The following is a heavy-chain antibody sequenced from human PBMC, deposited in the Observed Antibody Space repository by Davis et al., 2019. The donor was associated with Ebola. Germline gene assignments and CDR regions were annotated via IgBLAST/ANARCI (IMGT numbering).Heavy chain of an antibody. CDR3: ARDSRWLVPGTYYYYGMDV. CDR2: INHAGTP. J-gene: IGHJ6*02. CDR1: GGSFGGYS. Sequence: MPSETLSLTCAVSGGSFGGYSWSWIRQPPGKGLEWIGEINHAGTPHFTPSLESRVTMSLATSKDQFSLRMTSVTAADTAVYYCARDSRWLVPGTYYYYGMDVWGQGTTVTVSS. D-gene: IGHD6-19*01. V-gene: IGHV4-34*01.